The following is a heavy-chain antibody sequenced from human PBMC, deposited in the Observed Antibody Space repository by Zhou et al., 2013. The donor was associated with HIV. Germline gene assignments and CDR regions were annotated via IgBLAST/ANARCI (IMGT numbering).Heavy chain of an antibody. CDR1: GYTFSTYE. Sequence: QVQLVQSGAEVKKPGASVKVSCKASGYTFSTYEINWVRQAPGQGLEWMGWMNPNSGNTGYAQKFQGRVTMTRDTSISTAYMELSRLRSDDTAVYYCARDHIAGSTWYRPGYWGQGTLVTVSS. V-gene: IGHV1-8*01. CDR3: ARDHIAGSTWYRPGY. J-gene: IGHJ4*02. D-gene: IGHD6-13*01. CDR2: MNPNSGNT.